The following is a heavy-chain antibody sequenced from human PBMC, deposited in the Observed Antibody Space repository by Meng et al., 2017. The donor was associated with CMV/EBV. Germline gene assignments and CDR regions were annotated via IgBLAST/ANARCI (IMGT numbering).Heavy chain of an antibody. CDR3: ARGAGMGSGWYWDDY. CDR1: GYTFTGYY. Sequence: ASVKVSCKASGYTFTGYYMHWVRQAPGQGLEWMGWINPNSGGTNYAQKFQGRVTMTRDTSISTAYMKLSRLRSDDTAVYYCARGAGMGSGWYWDDYWGQGTLVTVSS. V-gene: IGHV1-2*02. D-gene: IGHD6-19*01. CDR2: INPNSGGT. J-gene: IGHJ4*02.